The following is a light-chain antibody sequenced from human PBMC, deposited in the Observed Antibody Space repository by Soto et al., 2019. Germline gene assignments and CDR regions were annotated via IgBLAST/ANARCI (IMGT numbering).Light chain of an antibody. J-gene: IGLJ3*02. CDR1: SSDVGGYNY. CDR3: SSYKFSTTLRV. V-gene: IGLV2-14*01. Sequence: QSALTQPASVSGSPGQSITISCTGTSSDVGGYNYVSWYQQQSGKAPKLIIHEVTHRPSGISTRFSGSKSGNTASLTISDLQAEDEALYYCSSYKFSTTLRVFGGGTKVTVL. CDR2: EVT.